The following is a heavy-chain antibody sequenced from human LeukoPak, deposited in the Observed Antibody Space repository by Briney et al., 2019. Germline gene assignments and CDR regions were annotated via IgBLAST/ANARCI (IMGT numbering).Heavy chain of an antibody. CDR3: AREDQAVFDY. D-gene: IGHD6-19*01. CDR2: ISSSSSYI. J-gene: IGHJ4*02. CDR1: GLTFSSYS. V-gene: IGHV3-21*01. Sequence: GGSLRLSCAAFGLTFSSYSMNWVRQAPGKGLEWVSSISSSSSYIYYADSVKGRFTIPRDNAKNSLYLQMNSLRADDTAVYYCAREDQAVFDYWGQGTLVTVSS.